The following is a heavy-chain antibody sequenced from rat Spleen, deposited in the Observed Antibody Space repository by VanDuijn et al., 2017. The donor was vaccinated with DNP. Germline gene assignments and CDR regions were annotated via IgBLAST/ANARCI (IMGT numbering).Heavy chain of an antibody. CDR3: ARKRDSSAHRNWFAY. D-gene: IGHD3-1*01. CDR1: GFTFSDYA. CDR2: ISYDGGST. J-gene: IGHJ3*01. V-gene: IGHV5-17*01. Sequence: EVQLVESGGGLVQPGRSLKLSCAASGFTFSDYAMAWVRQVPKKGLEWVATISYDGGSTYYRDSVKGRFIISRNNARSTLYLQMDSLRSDDTATYYCARKRDSSAHRNWFAYWGQGTLVTVSS.